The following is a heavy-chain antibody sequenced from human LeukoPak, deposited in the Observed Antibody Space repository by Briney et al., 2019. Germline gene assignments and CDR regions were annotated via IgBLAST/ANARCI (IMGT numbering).Heavy chain of an antibody. CDR3: ARASLKYYDFWSGYYKGYYYYGMDV. CDR1: GYTFTSYY. Sequence: ASVKVSCKASGYTFTSYYMHWVRQAPGQGLEWMGIINPSGGSTSYAQKFQGRVTMTRDTSTSTVYMELSSLRSEDTAVYYCARASLKYYDFWSGYYKGYYYYGMDVWGQGTTVTVSS. D-gene: IGHD3-3*01. V-gene: IGHV1-46*01. CDR2: INPSGGST. J-gene: IGHJ6*02.